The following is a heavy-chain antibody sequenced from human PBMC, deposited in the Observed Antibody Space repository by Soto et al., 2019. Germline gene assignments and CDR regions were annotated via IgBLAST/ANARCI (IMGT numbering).Heavy chain of an antibody. V-gene: IGHV1-18*01. CDR3: ARYRGIYSGVFDY. CDR2: ISAYNGNT. J-gene: IGHJ4*02. D-gene: IGHD1-26*01. CDR1: GYTFTSYG. Sequence: QVQLVQTGAEVKKPGASVKVSCKASGYTFTSYGVTGVRQAPGQGLEWMGWISAYNGNTNYAQNLQGRVTMTTDTSTSTSYMELSSLRSDDTAVYYGARYRGIYSGVFDYWGQGTTVTVSS.